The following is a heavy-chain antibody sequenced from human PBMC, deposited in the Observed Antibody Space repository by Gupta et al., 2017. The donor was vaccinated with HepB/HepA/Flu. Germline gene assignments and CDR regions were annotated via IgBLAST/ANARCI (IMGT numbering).Heavy chain of an antibody. D-gene: IGHD3-22*01. Sequence: QLQLQESGPGLVKPSETLSLTCTVSVGSISSRSYYWGWIRQPPGKGLEWIGSIYYSGSTYYNPSLKSRVTISVDTSKNQFSMKLSSVTAAETAVYYCARPQISNDYDSRGDAFDIWGQGTMVTVSS. CDR1: VGSISSRSYY. J-gene: IGHJ3*02. CDR3: ARPQISNDYDSRGDAFDI. CDR2: IYYSGST. V-gene: IGHV4-39*01.